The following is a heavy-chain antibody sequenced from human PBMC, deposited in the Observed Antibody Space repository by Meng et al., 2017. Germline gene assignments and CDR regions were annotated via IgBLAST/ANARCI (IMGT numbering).Heavy chain of an antibody. J-gene: IGHJ4*02. CDR2: INYSGST. D-gene: IGHD2-15*01. CDR1: GGSFSDYY. Sequence: QVRVQQGGAGLLKPAASLFLTCAVYGGSFSDYYWCWIRQPPGKGLEWIGEINYSGSTNYTPSLKSRVTISVDTSKNQFYLKLSSVTAADTAVYYCARGVRLPDYWGQGTLVTVSS. CDR3: ARGVRLPDY. V-gene: IGHV4-34*01.